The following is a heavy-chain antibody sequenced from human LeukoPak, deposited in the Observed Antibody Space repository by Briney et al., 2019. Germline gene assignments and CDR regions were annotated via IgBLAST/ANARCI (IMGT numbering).Heavy chain of an antibody. CDR2: ISSNGGST. Sequence: GGSLRLSCSASGFTFSSYAMHWVRQAPGKGLEYVSAISSNGGSTYYADSVKGRFTISRDNSKNTLYLQMSSLRAEDTAVYYCVKAEPRGYSYGYGVGYWGQGTLVTVSS. J-gene: IGHJ4*02. V-gene: IGHV3-64D*06. D-gene: IGHD5-18*01. CDR1: GFTFSSYA. CDR3: VKAEPRGYSYGYGVGY.